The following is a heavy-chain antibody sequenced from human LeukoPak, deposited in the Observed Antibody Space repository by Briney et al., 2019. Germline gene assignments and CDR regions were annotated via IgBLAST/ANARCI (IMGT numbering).Heavy chain of an antibody. J-gene: IGHJ4*02. V-gene: IGHV3-48*04. CDR2: ISSTGSTK. Sequence: GSLRLSCAASGFTFSSYSMNWVRQAPGKGLEWVSFISSTGSTKYYADSVKGRFTISRDDAKNSLYLQMNSLRAEDTAVYYCARADDFTFGGVIAPLCDYWGQGTLVTVSS. CDR3: ARADDFTFGGVIAPLCDY. D-gene: IGHD3-16*02. CDR1: GFTFSSYS.